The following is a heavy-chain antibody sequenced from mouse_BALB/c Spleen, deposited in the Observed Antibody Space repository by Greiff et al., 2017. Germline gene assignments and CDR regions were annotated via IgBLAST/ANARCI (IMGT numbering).Heavy chain of an antibody. J-gene: IGHJ4*01. CDR1: GFAFSSYD. Sequence: LVESGGGLVKPGGSLKLSCAASGFAFSSYDMSWVRQTPEKRLEWVATISSGGGNTYYPDSVKGRFTISRDNAKNNLYLQMSSLRSEDTALYYCARRTGTDYAMDYWGQGTSVTVSS. CDR3: ARRTGTDYAMDY. D-gene: IGHD4-1*01. V-gene: IGHV5-9*03. CDR2: ISSGGGNT.